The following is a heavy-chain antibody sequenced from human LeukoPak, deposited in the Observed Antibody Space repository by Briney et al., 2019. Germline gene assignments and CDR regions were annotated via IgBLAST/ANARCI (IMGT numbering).Heavy chain of an antibody. CDR3: AKASVAIPQYCNS. J-gene: IGHJ5*02. CDR2: IKQDGSEK. D-gene: IGHD2-2*02. CDR1: GFDFSNYW. Sequence: SGGSLRLSCAASGFDFSNYWMYWVRQAPGKGLEWVANIKQDGSEKYYVDSVRGRFTISRDNSKDTLFLQLNSLTAADTAMYFCAKASVAIPQYCNSWGQGTLVTVSS. V-gene: IGHV3-7*03.